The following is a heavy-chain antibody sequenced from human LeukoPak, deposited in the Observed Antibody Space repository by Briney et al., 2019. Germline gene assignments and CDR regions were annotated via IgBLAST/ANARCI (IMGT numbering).Heavy chain of an antibody. V-gene: IGHV4-59*01. CDR1: GGSISSYY. CDR2: IYYSGST. CDR3: ASLDFWLQEYYFDY. Sequence: SETLSLTCTVSGGSISSYYWSWIRQPPGKGLGWIGYIYYSGSTNYNPSLKSRVTISVDTSKNQFSLKLSSVTAADTAVYYCASLDFWLQEYYFDYWGQGTLVTVSS. D-gene: IGHD3-3*01. J-gene: IGHJ4*02.